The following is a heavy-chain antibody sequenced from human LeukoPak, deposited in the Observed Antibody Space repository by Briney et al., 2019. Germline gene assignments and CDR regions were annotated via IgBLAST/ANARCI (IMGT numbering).Heavy chain of an antibody. CDR3: ARERGCSSTSCPYYFDY. J-gene: IGHJ4*02. D-gene: IGHD2-2*01. V-gene: IGHV1-69*06. CDR1: GGTFSSYA. CDR2: IIPIFGTA. Sequence: SVKVSCKASGGTFSSYAISWVRQAPGQGLEWMGGIIPIFGTANYAQKFRGRVTITADKSTSTAYMELSSLRSEDTAVYYCARERGCSSTSCPYYFDYWGQGTLVTVSS.